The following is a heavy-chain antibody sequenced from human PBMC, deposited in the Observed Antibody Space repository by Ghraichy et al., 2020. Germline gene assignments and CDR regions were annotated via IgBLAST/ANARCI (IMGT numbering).Heavy chain of an antibody. J-gene: IGHJ1*01. CDR3: ARDKNINYYDSSGYLSAQDHAEYFQH. CDR2: ISSSSYI. D-gene: IGHD3-22*01. Sequence: GESLNISCAASGFTFSSYSMNWVRQAPGKGLEWVSSISSSSYIYYADSVKGRFTISRDNAKNSLYLQMNSLRAEDTAVYYCARDKNINYYDSSGYLSAQDHAEYFQHWGQGTLVTVSS. V-gene: IGHV3-21*01. CDR1: GFTFSSYS.